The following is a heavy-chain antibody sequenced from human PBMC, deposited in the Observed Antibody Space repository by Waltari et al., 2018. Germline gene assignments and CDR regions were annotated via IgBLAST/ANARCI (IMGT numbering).Heavy chain of an antibody. J-gene: IGHJ2*01. V-gene: IGHV3-48*04. Sequence: PGGSLRLSCAASGFTFSSYSMNWVRQAPGKGLEWVSYISSSSSTIYYADSVKGRFTISRDNAKNSLYLQMNSLRAEDTAVYYCARGRDFWSGAGNCWYFDLWGRGTLVTVSS. CDR2: ISSSSSTI. CDR3: ARGRDFWSGAGNCWYFDL. D-gene: IGHD3-3*01. CDR1: GFTFSSYS.